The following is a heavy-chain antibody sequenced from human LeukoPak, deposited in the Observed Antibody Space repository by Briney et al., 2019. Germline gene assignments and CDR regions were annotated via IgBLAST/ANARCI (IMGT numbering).Heavy chain of an antibody. D-gene: IGHD3-16*01. Sequence: GGSLRLSCAASGFTFRRYWMHWVRQAPGEGLVWVSRINPDGSHTTYADAVEGRFTISRDNAKNTVYLQMNSLRAEDTAVYYCAKSPYIASHIDFDYWGQGTLVTVSS. CDR3: AKSPYIASHIDFDY. CDR1: GFTFRRYW. J-gene: IGHJ4*02. CDR2: INPDGSHT. V-gene: IGHV3-74*01.